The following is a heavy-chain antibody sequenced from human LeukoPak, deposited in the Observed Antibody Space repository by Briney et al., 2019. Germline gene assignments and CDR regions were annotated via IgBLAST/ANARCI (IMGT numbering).Heavy chain of an antibody. V-gene: IGHV4-59*01. CDR1: GGSISNYY. D-gene: IGHD3-9*01. CDR2: IYYSGST. Sequence: PSETLSLTCTVSGGSISNYYWSWIRQPPGKGLEWIGYIYYSGSTKYNPSLTSRVTISVDTSKNQFSLRLSSVTAADTAVYYCARLRYFDWYLDYWGQGTLITVSS. CDR3: ARLRYFDWYLDY. J-gene: IGHJ4*02.